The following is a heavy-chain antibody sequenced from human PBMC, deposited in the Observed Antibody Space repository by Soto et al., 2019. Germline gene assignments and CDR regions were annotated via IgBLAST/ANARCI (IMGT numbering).Heavy chain of an antibody. J-gene: IGHJ6*02. Sequence: GGSLRLSCAASGFTFSSYSMNWVRQAPGKGLEWVSYISSSSSTIYYADSVKGRFTISGDNAKNSLYLQMNSLRDEDTAAYYCARVGDSYYYYYGMDVWGQGTTVTVSS. V-gene: IGHV3-48*02. CDR3: ARVGDSYYYYYGMDV. CDR2: ISSSSSTI. D-gene: IGHD2-21*02. CDR1: GFTFSSYS.